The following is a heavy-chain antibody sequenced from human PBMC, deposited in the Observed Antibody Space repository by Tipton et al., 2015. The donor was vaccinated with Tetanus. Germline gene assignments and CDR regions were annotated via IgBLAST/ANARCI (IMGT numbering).Heavy chain of an antibody. D-gene: IGHD2-15*01. CDR1: GFIFSSYG. J-gene: IGHJ4*02. CDR3: AREADCSGGSCFSGDFDN. V-gene: IGHV3-33*01. CDR2: SWYDGTDK. Sequence: SLRLSCAASGFIFSSYGIHWARQAPGKGLEWVAVSWYDGTDKYYADSAKGRFTISRDNSKNTLYLQMNSLRAEDTAVYYCAREADCSGGSCFSGDFDNWGQGTQVTVSS.